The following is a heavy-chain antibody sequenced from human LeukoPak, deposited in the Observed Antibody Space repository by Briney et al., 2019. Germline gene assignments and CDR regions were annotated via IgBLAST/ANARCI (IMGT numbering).Heavy chain of an antibody. CDR2: IYQSGST. Sequence: SETLSLTCTVSGYSIRNGYNWGWIRLSPRKGLEWLGSIYQSGSTYDNPSLKSRVTLSIDTSKNQFSLKLSSVTAAGTAVYYCARGRMVRRTQYYYYYYYMDVWGKGTTVTISS. D-gene: IGHD3-10*01. CDR3: ARGRMVRRTQYYYYYYYMDV. CDR1: GYSIRNGYN. V-gene: IGHV4-38-2*02. J-gene: IGHJ6*03.